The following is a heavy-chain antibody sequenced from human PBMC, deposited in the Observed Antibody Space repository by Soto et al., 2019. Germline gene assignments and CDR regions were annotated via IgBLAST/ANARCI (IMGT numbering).Heavy chain of an antibody. CDR2: IYYSWST. J-gene: IGHJ4*02. Sequence: QVQLQESGPGLVKPSQTLSLTCTVSGGSISSGDYYWSWIRQPPGKGLEWIGYIYYSWSTYYNPSLKSRVTISVDTSKNQFSLNLSSVTDADTAVYYCARGLDFWSGYYVDYWGQGTLVTVSS. CDR3: ARGLDFWSGYYVDY. CDR1: GGSISSGDYY. V-gene: IGHV4-30-4*01. D-gene: IGHD3-3*01.